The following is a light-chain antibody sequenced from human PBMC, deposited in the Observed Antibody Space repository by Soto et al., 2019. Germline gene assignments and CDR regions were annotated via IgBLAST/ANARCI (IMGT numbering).Light chain of an antibody. CDR1: QSRARW. Sequence: DIQMTQSPSTLSAFIGDRVTITCRASQSRARWLAWYQQRPGKAPNVLIYDASSLESVVPSGFRGRGSGTEVTLTISSLQPDDFATYYCQQYGTYLWTFGQGTKVDIK. V-gene: IGKV1-5*01. CDR3: QQYGTYLWT. J-gene: IGKJ1*01. CDR2: DAS.